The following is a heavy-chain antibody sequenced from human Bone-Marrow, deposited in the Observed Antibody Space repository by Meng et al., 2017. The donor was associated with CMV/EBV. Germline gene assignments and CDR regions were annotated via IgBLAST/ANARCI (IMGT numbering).Heavy chain of an antibody. V-gene: IGHV4-61*01. CDR2: IYYGGST. Sequence: SETLSLTCTVSGGSVSSGSYYWSWIRQPPGKGLEWIGYIYYGGSTNYNPSLKSRFTISVDTSKNQFSLKLSSVTAADTAVYYCARGQTGTRYYYYYYGMDVWGQGTTVTVSS. CDR1: GGSVSSGSYY. J-gene: IGHJ6*02. D-gene: IGHD1-7*01. CDR3: ARGQTGTRYYYYYYGMDV.